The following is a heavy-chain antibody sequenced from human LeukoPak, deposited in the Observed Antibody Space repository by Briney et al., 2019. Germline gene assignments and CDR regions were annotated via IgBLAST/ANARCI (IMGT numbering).Heavy chain of an antibody. V-gene: IGHV3-53*01. Sequence: GALRLSCVASGFTVSRYYMSWVRQAPGKGLEWVSIIWGGGDTNYLDSVKGRFTISRDTSKNTLSLQMNGLRVEDTAVYYCARARSWPGHAFDIWGQGTMVTVSS. CDR1: GFTVSRYY. CDR2: IWGGGDT. D-gene: IGHD5-24*01. J-gene: IGHJ3*02. CDR3: ARARSWPGHAFDI.